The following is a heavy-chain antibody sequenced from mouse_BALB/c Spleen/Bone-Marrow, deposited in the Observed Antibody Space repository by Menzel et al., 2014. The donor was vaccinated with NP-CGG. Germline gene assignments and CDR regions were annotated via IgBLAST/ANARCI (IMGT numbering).Heavy chain of an antibody. CDR2: INPDSRTI. CDR1: GFDFCRYW. J-gene: IGHJ2*01. V-gene: IGHV4-1*02. D-gene: IGHD1-1*01. CDR3: ARPDYYGYLNY. Sequence: VQLQQSGGGLVQPGGSLKLSCAASGFDFCRYWMSWVRQAPGKGLEWIGEINPDSRTINYSPSLKDKFIISRDNAKNTLYLRLNKVRSEDTALYYCARPDYYGYLNYWGQGTTLTVSS.